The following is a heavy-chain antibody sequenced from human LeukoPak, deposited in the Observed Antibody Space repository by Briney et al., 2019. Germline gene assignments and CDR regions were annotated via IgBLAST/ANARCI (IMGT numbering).Heavy chain of an antibody. J-gene: IGHJ4*02. CDR1: GFTFSSYA. CDR3: ARDLGITGTRTFDH. V-gene: IGHV3-30-3*01. D-gene: IGHD1-20*01. CDR2: ISYDGSNK. Sequence: SLSLTCAAAGFTFSSYAWQWVRQAPGKGLVWVAVISYDGSNKYYADSVKGRFTISRDNSKNTLYLQMNSLRAEDTAVCYCARDLGITGTRTFDHWGQETLVSVSS.